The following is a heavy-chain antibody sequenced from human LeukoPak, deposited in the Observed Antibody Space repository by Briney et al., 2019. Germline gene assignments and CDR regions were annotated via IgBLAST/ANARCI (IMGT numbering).Heavy chain of an antibody. CDR2: IRYDGSNK. Sequence: GGSLRPSCAASGFTFSSYGMHWVRQAPGKGLEWVAFIRYDGSNKYYADSVKGRFTISRDNSKNTLYLQMNSLRAEDTAVYYCAKDGDFWSGYYFRRFYFDYWGQGTLVTVSS. CDR1: GFTFSSYG. CDR3: AKDGDFWSGYYFRRFYFDY. J-gene: IGHJ4*02. V-gene: IGHV3-30*02. D-gene: IGHD3-3*01.